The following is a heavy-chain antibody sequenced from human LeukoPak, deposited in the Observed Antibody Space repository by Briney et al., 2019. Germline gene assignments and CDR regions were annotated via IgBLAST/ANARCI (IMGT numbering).Heavy chain of an antibody. D-gene: IGHD5-24*01. CDR1: GGSISSSNE. V-gene: IGHV4-4*02. J-gene: IGHJ4*02. CDR3: ARGDGYNLY. CDR2: INHSGTT. Sequence: SGTLSLTCAVSGGSISSSNEWSWVRQPPGKGLEWIGEINHSGTTDYSPSLKSRVTISADKSKNQFSLKLSSVTAADTAVYYCARGDGYNLYWGQGTLVTVSS.